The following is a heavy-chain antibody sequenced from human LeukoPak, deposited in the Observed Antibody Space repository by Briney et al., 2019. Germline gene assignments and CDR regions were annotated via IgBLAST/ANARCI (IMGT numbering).Heavy chain of an antibody. V-gene: IGHV3-23*01. CDR2: ISGSGGGT. D-gene: IGHD1-26*01. CDR3: AKAGSIRFDY. Sequence: GSLRLSCAASGFTFSSYGMHWVRQAPGKRLEWVSGISGSGGGTYYADSVKGRFTISRDNSKNTLYLQMNSLRAEDTAVYYCAKAGSIRFDYWGQGTLVTVSS. CDR1: GFTFSSYG. J-gene: IGHJ4*02.